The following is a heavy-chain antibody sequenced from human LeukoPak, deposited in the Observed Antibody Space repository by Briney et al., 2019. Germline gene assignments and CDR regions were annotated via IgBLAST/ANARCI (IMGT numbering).Heavy chain of an antibody. Sequence: GASVKVSCKASGYTFTHYYMHWVRLVPGQGLEWMGTINPSGGSTSYAQKFQGSVTMTRDTSTSTVYMELSSLRTEDTAVFYCARAYTYGLNYWGQGTLVTVSS. CDR3: ARAYTYGLNY. V-gene: IGHV1-46*01. CDR1: GYTFTHYY. CDR2: INPSGGST. D-gene: IGHD5-18*01. J-gene: IGHJ4*02.